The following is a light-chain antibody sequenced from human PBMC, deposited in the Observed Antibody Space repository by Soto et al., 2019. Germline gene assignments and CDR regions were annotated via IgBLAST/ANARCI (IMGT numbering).Light chain of an antibody. CDR1: QSVSSN. V-gene: IGKV3D-15*01. CDR2: GAS. J-gene: IGKJ5*01. Sequence: EIVITQSPATLSVSPGERATLSCSASQSVSSNLAWYQQQPGQAPRLLIYGASSRATGIPDRFSGNGSGTDFTLTISRLEPEDFAVYYCQQYNKWPPITFGQGTRLEIK. CDR3: QQYNKWPPIT.